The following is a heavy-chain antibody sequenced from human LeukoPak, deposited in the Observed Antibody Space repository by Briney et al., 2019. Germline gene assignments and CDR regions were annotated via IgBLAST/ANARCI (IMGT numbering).Heavy chain of an antibody. Sequence: SVKVSCKASRGTFSSYAISWVRQAPGQGLEWMGRIIPILGIANYAQKFQGRVTITADKSTSTAYMELSSLRSEDTAVYYCARDRAYGSGSYPGSDYWGQGTLVTVSS. D-gene: IGHD3-10*01. V-gene: IGHV1-69*04. CDR2: IIPILGIA. CDR1: RGTFSSYA. J-gene: IGHJ4*02. CDR3: ARDRAYGSGSYPGSDY.